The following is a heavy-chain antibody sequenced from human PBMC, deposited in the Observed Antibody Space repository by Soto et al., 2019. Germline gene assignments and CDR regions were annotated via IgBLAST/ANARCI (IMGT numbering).Heavy chain of an antibody. CDR2: IYYTGST. Sequence: SETLSLTCDVSGGSISSYYWSWIRQPPGKGLEWIGYIYYTGSTNYNPSLKSRVTISVDTSKNQFSLKLSSVTAADTAMYYCAGRSRAWFDPWGQGTLVTVSS. V-gene: IGHV4-59*01. J-gene: IGHJ5*02. CDR1: GGSISSYY. CDR3: AGRSRAWFDP.